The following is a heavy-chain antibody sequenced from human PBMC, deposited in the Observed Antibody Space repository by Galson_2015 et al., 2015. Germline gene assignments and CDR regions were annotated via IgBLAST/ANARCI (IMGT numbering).Heavy chain of an antibody. V-gene: IGHV3-48*02. J-gene: IGHJ5*02. D-gene: IGHD3-10*01. Sequence: SLRLSCAASGFTFSSYSMNWVRQAPGTGLDWVSYISSSGTTIYYADSVKGRFTISRDNAKNSLYLQMNSLSDEDTAIYYCVRGRMVGVINWFDPWGQGTLVTVSS. CDR1: GFTFSSYS. CDR3: VRGRMVGVINWFDP. CDR2: ISSSGTTI.